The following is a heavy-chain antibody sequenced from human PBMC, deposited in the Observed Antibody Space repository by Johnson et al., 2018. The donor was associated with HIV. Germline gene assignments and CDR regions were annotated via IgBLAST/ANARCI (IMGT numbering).Heavy chain of an antibody. CDR2: ISWNRASI. J-gene: IGHJ3*01. CDR1: GFTFDDYA. D-gene: IGHD6-25*01. CDR3: AGQRRCNRTFDV. V-gene: IGHV3-9*01. Sequence: VQLVESGGGLVQPGRSLRLSCAASGFTFDDYALHWVRQAPGKGLEWVSGISWNRASIGYADSVKGRFTICRDNAKTSLYLPMSNLSAEDRALDYWAGQRRCNRTFDVKGQWTRITVSS.